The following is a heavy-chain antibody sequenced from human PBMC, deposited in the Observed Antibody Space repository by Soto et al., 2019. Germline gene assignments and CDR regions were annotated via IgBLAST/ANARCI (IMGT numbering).Heavy chain of an antibody. CDR1: GFTFSSYA. V-gene: IGHV3-23*01. Sequence: GGSLRLSCAASGFTFSSYAMSWVRQAPGKGLEWVSAISGSGGSTYYADSVKGRFTISRDNSKNTLYLQMNSLRAEDTDVYYCANNSPSMPGSGYYFDYWGQGTLGTVSS. D-gene: IGHD3-22*01. J-gene: IGHJ4*02. CDR2: ISGSGGST. CDR3: ANNSPSMPGSGYYFDY.